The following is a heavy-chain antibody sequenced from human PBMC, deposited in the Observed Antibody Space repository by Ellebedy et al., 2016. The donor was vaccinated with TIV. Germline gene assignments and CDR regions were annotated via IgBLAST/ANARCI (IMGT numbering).Heavy chain of an antibody. CDR2: IYYSGST. Sequence: MPSETLSLTCTVSGGSISSYYWSWIRQPPGKGLEWIGYIYYSGSTNYNPSLKSRVTISVDTSKNQFSLKLSSVTAADTAVYYCARGIVGATTGFDYWGQGTLVTVSS. CDR1: GGSISSYY. V-gene: IGHV4-59*01. CDR3: ARGIVGATTGFDY. J-gene: IGHJ4*02. D-gene: IGHD1-26*01.